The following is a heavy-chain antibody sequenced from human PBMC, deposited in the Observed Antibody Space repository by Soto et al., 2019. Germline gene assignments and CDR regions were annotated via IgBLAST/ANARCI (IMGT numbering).Heavy chain of an antibody. V-gene: IGHV2-5*01. CDR3: ARGRFEILTGPFDS. J-gene: IGHJ5*01. CDR2: IYWHDDK. D-gene: IGHD3-9*01. CDR1: GFSLSNTGMT. Sequence: QITLKESGPALVKPTQTLTLTCTFSGFSLSNTGMTVGWNRQPPGKALEWLALIYWHDDKRYNPSLKNRLTIAKDTSKNQVVLTLTNVGPVDTATYYCARGRFEILTGPFDSWGQGTLFTVSS.